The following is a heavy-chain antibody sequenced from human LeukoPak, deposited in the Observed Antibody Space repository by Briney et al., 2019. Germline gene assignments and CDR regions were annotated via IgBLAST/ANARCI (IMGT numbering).Heavy chain of an antibody. D-gene: IGHD3-9*01. V-gene: IGHV1-69*06. CDR2: MIPIFGTA. CDR1: GGTFSSYA. CDR3: ATTYYDFLTGYSVYDVFDF. J-gene: IGHJ3*01. Sequence: ASVKVSCKASGGTFSSYAISWVRQAPGQGLEWMGGMIPIFGTANYAQKFQGRVTITADKSTSPAYMELSSLTPEDTAVYYWATTYYDFLTGYSVYDVFDFWGQGQMVTVSS.